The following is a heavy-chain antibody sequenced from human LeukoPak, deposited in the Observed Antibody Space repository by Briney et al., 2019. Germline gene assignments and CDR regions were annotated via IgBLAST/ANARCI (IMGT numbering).Heavy chain of an antibody. CDR3: AKETGDRGYYYYGLDV. CDR1: GLTFSSYG. D-gene: IGHD7-27*01. V-gene: IGHV3-30*18. CDR2: ISYDGSNR. Sequence: GGSLRLSCAASGLTFSSYGMHWVRQAPGKGLEWVAVISYDGSNRYYADSVKGRFTISGDNSKKTLYLEMNSLRAEDTAVYYCAKETGDRGYYYYGLDVWGQGTTVTVSS. J-gene: IGHJ6*02.